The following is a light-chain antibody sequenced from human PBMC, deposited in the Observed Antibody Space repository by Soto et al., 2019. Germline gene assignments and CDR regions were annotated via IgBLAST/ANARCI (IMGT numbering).Light chain of an antibody. CDR1: SSNLGSNS. CDR2: SNN. J-gene: IGLJ3*02. V-gene: IGLV1-44*01. CDR3: GAWDDSLSGWV. Sequence: QSVLTQPPSASGTPGQRVSISCSGSSSNLGSNSVNWYQHLPGTAPKLLISSNNQRPSGVPDRFSGSKSGTSASLAISGLQSEDEADYYCGAWDDSLSGWVFGGGTKVTVL.